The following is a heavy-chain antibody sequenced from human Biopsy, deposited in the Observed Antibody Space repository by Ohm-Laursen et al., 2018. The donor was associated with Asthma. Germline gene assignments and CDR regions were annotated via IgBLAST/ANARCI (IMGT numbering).Heavy chain of an antibody. D-gene: IGHD4-17*01. Sequence: SETLSLTCTVGGAYIGSRDHHWSWIRQSPGTGLEWIGFVFWSGTTHYNRSLERRLSISIDTTRNEFSMTLRSVTGADTAVYFCARVASYGDLYFGIDVWGPGTTVSVS. V-gene: IGHV4-30-4*01. CDR2: VFWSGTT. J-gene: IGHJ6*02. CDR3: ARVASYGDLYFGIDV. CDR1: GAYIGSRDHH.